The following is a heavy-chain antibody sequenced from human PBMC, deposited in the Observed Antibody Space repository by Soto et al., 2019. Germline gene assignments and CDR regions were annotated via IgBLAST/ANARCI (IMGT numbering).Heavy chain of an antibody. J-gene: IGHJ4*02. CDR1: GGSISSGDYY. D-gene: IGHD3-3*01. CDR2: IYYSGGT. V-gene: IGHV4-30-4*01. CDR3: ARAFYRYYFDY. Sequence: PSETLSLTCTVSGGSISSGDYYWSWIRQPPGKGLEWIGYIYYSGGTYYNLSLKSRVTISVDTSKNQFSLKLSSVTAADTAVYYCARAFYRYYFDYWGQGTLVTVSS.